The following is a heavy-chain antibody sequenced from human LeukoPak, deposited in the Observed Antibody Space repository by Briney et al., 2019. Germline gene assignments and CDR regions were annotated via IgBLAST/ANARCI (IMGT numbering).Heavy chain of an antibody. Sequence: ASVKVSCKASGYTFTSYGISWVRQAPGQGLEWMGWISAYNGNTNYAQKLQGRVTMTRNTSISTAYMGLSSLRSEDTAVYYCARGYRAKYDFWSGYHMKGYGMDVWGQGTTVTVSS. J-gene: IGHJ6*02. CDR2: ISAYNGNT. CDR1: GYTFTSYG. CDR3: ARGYRAKYDFWSGYHMKGYGMDV. D-gene: IGHD3-3*01. V-gene: IGHV1-18*01.